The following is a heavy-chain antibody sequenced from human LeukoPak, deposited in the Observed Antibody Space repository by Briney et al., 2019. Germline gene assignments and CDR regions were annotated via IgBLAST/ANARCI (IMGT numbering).Heavy chain of an antibody. CDR3: SRGWIDGRHFDI. J-gene: IGHJ3*02. D-gene: IGHD1-26*01. V-gene: IGHV3-48*03. CDR2: IVTGSTI. CDR1: GFSFSSFE. Sequence: PGGSLRLSCAASGFSFSSFEMNWVRQAPGKGLEWISKIVTGSTIHYADSVKGRFTISRDNAKNSLYLQMNSLRAEDTAIYYCSRGWIDGRHFDIWGQGTMVTVSS.